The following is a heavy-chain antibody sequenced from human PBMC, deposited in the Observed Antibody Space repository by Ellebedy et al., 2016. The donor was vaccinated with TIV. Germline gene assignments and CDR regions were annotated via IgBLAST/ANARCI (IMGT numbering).Heavy chain of an antibody. CDR3: ARANTAMVRRNHMDV. D-gene: IGHD5-18*01. CDR1: GFTFSDHY. J-gene: IGHJ6*02. Sequence: GESLKISCVASGFTFSDHYMSWVRQAPGKGLEWVAVVWSEGSNKYYADSVKGRFTISRDNSKSTLYLQMDSLRAEDTAVYYCARANTAMVRRNHMDVWGQGTTVTFSS. V-gene: IGHV3-33*08. CDR2: VWSEGSNK.